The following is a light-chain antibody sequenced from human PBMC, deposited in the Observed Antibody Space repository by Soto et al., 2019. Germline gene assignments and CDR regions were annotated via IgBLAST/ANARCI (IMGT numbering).Light chain of an antibody. CDR2: GAS. J-gene: IGKJ4*01. CDR1: QDINTY. V-gene: IGKV3-15*01. Sequence: EIVLTQSPATLSLSPGERATLSCRASQDINTYLAWYQQKPGQAPRLLIYGASIRATGVPATFSGSGSGTEFTLSISSLQSEHLGVYYCQQDSSWPLTFGGGTKVDIK. CDR3: QQDSSWPLT.